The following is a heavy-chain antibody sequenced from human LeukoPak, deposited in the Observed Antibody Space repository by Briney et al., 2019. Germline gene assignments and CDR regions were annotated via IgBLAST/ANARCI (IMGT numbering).Heavy chain of an antibody. V-gene: IGHV4-39*01. D-gene: IGHD1-1*01. CDR1: GGSISSGGCY. J-gene: IGHJ4*02. CDR2: IYYSGST. CDR3: ARPGQGDDY. Sequence: SETLSLTCTVSGGSISSGGCYWGWIRQPPGKGLEWIGSIYYSGSTYYNPSLKSRVTISVDTSKNQFSLKLSSVTAADTAVYYCARPGQGDDYWGQGTLVTVSS.